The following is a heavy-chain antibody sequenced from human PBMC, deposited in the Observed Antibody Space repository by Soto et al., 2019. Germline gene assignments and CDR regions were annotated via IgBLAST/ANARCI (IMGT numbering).Heavy chain of an antibody. CDR1: GFTFSSYA. J-gene: IGHJ4*02. CDR2: ISGSGGST. CDR3: AKARYYGSGTTDY. D-gene: IGHD3-10*01. V-gene: IGHV3-23*01. Sequence: EVQLLESGGGLIQPGGSLRLSCAASGFTFSSYAMSWVRQAPGKGLXXVSAISGSGGSTYYADSVKGRFTISRDNSKNTLFLQMNSLRVEDTAVYYCAKARYYGSGTTDYWGQGTLVTVSS.